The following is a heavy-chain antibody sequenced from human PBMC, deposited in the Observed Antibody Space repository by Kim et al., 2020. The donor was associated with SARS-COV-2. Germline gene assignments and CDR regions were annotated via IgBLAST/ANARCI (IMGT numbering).Heavy chain of an antibody. D-gene: IGHD3-10*01. CDR3: AKGRSQYYGSGSYDSEFDY. CDR1: GFTFSSYG. V-gene: IGHV3-30*18. Sequence: GGSLRLSCAASGFTFSSYGMHWVRQAPGKGLEWVAVISYDGSNKYYADSVKGRFTISRDNSKNTLYLQMNSLRAEDTAVYYCAKGRSQYYGSGSYDSEFDYWGQGTLVTVSS. CDR2: ISYDGSNK. J-gene: IGHJ4*02.